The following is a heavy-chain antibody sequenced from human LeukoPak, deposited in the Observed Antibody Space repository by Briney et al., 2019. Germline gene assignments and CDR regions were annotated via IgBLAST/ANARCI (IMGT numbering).Heavy chain of an antibody. J-gene: IGHJ4*02. Sequence: PSQTLSLTCTVSGGSISSRPYYWGWIRRPPGKGLEWIGSIYYSGSTYYNPSLKGRVTVSVDTSKNQFSLKLSSVTAADTAVYYCVRGSTLRHYQYWGQGTLVTVSS. CDR1: GGSISSRPYY. D-gene: IGHD3-16*01. CDR2: IYYSGST. V-gene: IGHV4-39*01. CDR3: VRGSTLRHYQY.